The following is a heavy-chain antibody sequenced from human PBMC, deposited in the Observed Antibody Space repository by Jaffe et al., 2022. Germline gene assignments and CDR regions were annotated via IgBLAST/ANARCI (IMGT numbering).Heavy chain of an antibody. J-gene: IGHJ4*02. CDR2: INTNTGNP. CDR3: ARTTREVLLWFGEFLGNEYYFDY. V-gene: IGHV7-4-1*02. D-gene: IGHD3-10*01. CDR1: GYTFTSYA. Sequence: QVQLVQSGSELKKPGASVKVSCKASGYTFTSYAMNWVRQAPGQGLEWMGWINTNTGNPTYAQGFTGRFVFSLDTSVSTAYLQISSLKAEDTAVYYCARTTREVLLWFGEFLGNEYYFDYWGQGTLVTVSS.